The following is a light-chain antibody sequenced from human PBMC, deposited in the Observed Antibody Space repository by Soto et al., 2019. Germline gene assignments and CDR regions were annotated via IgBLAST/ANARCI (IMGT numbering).Light chain of an antibody. V-gene: IGKV1-39*01. CDR1: QSISNY. CDR2: AAS. Sequence: DIQMTQSPSSLSASVGDRVTITCRASQSISNYLNWYQHKPGKAPNLLIYAASTLHSGVPSRFSGSGSGTHFTLTISSLQPEDFANYYCQQTYSSPETFAQGTKVEI. J-gene: IGKJ1*01. CDR3: QQTYSSPET.